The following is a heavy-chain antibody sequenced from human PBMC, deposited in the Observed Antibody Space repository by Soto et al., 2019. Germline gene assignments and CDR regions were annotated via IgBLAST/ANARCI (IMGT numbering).Heavy chain of an antibody. CDR1: GYSFTSYW. D-gene: IGHD3-10*02. Sequence: GESLKISCKGFGYSFTSYWISWVRQMPGKGLEWMGRIDPSDSNTNNSPSFQGHVTISVDKSINTAFLQWSSVKASDSAMYYCACSKGYYYYYGMDVWGQGATVTVSS. V-gene: IGHV5-10-1*01. CDR2: IDPSDSNT. CDR3: ACSKGYYYYYGMDV. J-gene: IGHJ6*02.